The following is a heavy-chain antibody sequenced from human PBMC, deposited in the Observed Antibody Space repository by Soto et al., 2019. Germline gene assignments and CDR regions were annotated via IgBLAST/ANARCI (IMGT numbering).Heavy chain of an antibody. CDR1: GFTFSDYG. CDR3: ARVPSSSGRAHFDY. J-gene: IGHJ4*02. V-gene: IGHV3-48*01. CDR2: ITTSSFTI. D-gene: IGHD2-15*01. Sequence: PGGSLRLSCAASGFTFSDYGMNWVRQAPGKGLEWISFITTSSFTIKYADSVMGRFTISRDNAKNSLYLQMNSLRVEDTAVYYCARVPSSSGRAHFDYWGQGTLVTVSS.